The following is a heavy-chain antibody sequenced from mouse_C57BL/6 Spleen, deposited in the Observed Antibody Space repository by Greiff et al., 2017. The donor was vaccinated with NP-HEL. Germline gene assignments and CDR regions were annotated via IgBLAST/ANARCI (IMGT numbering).Heavy chain of an antibody. J-gene: IGHJ2*01. CDR2: ISSGGSYT. CDR3: ARHDTAFDY. V-gene: IGHV5-6*01. CDR1: GFTFSSYG. Sequence: EVKLVESGGDLVKPGGSLKLSCAASGFTFSSYGMSWVRQTPDKRLEWVATISSGGSYTYYPDSVKGRFTISRDNAKNTLYLQMGSLKSENTAMYYCARHDTAFDYWGQGTTLTVSS.